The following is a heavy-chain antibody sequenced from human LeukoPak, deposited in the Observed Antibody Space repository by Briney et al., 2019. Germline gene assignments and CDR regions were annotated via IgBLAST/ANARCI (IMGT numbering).Heavy chain of an antibody. J-gene: IGHJ4*02. Sequence: GGSLTLSCAASGFTFSSYSMNWVRQPPGRGLEWVSYISSSSSTIYYADSVKGRFTISRDNAKNSLYLQMNSLRAEDTAVYYCARDLGYFWGQGTLVTVSS. D-gene: IGHD3-16*01. V-gene: IGHV3-48*01. CDR3: ARDLGYF. CDR2: ISSSSSTI. CDR1: GFTFSSYS.